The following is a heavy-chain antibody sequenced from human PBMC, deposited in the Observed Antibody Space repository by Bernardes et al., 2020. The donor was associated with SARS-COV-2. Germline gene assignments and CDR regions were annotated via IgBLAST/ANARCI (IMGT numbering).Heavy chain of an antibody. CDR3: ARDRRVSPTVPAAVGWFDP. J-gene: IGHJ5*02. CDR1: GDSIGDYY. CDR2: IHYSGST. V-gene: IGHV4-59*12. Sequence: SETLSLTCTVSGDSIGDYYWSWIWQPPGKGLEWIGNIHYSGSTNYNPTLQSRVTMSVDTSKNQFSLRLTSVTAADTAIYYCARDRRVSPTVPAAVGWFDPWGHGTLVTVSS. D-gene: IGHD2-2*01.